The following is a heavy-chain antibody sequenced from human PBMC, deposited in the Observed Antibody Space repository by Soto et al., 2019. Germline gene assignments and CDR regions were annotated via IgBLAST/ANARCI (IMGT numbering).Heavy chain of an antibody. Sequence: GGSLRLSCTASGFTFGGYAMSWVRQAPGKGLEWVGFIRGKAYGGTTEYAASVKGRFTISRDDSKSIAYLQMNSLKTEDTAVYYCTRIRWSYGGDPVAFDIWGQGTMVTVSS. CDR3: TRIRWSYGGDPVAFDI. V-gene: IGHV3-49*04. J-gene: IGHJ3*02. CDR1: GFTFGGYA. CDR2: IRGKAYGGTT. D-gene: IGHD1-26*01.